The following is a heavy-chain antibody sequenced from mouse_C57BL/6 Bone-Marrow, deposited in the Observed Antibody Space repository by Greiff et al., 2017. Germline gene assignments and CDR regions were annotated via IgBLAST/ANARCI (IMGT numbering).Heavy chain of an antibody. CDR3: ASSYSSRLWYAMDD. CDR2: ILPGSGST. V-gene: IGHV1-9*01. J-gene: IGHJ4*01. D-gene: IGHD1-1*01. Sequence: VQLVESGAELMKPGASVKLSCKATGYTFTGYWIAWVKQRPGHGLEWIGEILPGSGSTNYNEKFKGKATFTADTSSNTAYMQLSSLTTEDSAIYDWASSYSSRLWYAMDDWGQGTSVTVSS. CDR1: GYTFTGYW.